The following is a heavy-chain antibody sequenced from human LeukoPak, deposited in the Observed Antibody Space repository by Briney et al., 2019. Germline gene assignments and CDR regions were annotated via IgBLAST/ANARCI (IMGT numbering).Heavy chain of an antibody. Sequence: GGSLRLSCAASGFTFSSYGMNWVRQAPGKGLEWVSSISSSSSYIYYADSVKGRFTISRDNSKNTLYLQMNSLRAEDTAVYYCAREAFYSGSYHFDHWGQGTLVTVSS. CDR3: AREAFYSGSYHFDH. CDR1: GFTFSSYG. D-gene: IGHD1-26*01. CDR2: ISSSSSYI. J-gene: IGHJ4*02. V-gene: IGHV3-21*04.